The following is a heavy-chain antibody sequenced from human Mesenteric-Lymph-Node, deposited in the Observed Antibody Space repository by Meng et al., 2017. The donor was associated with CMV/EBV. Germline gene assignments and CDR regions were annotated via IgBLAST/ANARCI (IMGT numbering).Heavy chain of an antibody. CDR3: AKGVGANDY. V-gene: IGHV3-23*01. Sequence: GGSLRLSCAASGFTFSSYGISWVRQAPGKGLEWVSAISGSGDSTYYADSVKGRFTISRDNSKNTLYLQMNSLRAEDTAVYYCAKGVGANDYWGQGTLVTVSS. CDR1: GFTFSSYG. D-gene: IGHD1-26*01. CDR2: ISGSGDST. J-gene: IGHJ4*02.